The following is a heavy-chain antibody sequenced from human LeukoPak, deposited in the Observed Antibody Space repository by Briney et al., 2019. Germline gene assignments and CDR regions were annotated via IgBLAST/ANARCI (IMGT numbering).Heavy chain of an antibody. D-gene: IGHD1-26*01. Sequence: GASVKVSCKASGYTFTSYDISWVRQAPGQGLEWMGWISAYNGNTNYAQKLQGRVTMTTDTSTSTAYMELRSLRSDDTAVYYCAGDHLGATHYFGFWGQGTLVTVSS. CDR2: ISAYNGNT. CDR3: AGDHLGATHYFGF. CDR1: GYTFTSYD. V-gene: IGHV1-18*01. J-gene: IGHJ4*02.